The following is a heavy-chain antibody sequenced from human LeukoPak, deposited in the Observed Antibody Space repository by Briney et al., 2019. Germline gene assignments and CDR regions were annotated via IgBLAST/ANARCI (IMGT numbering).Heavy chain of an antibody. CDR2: INHSGST. CDR1: GGSFSGYY. Sequence: SETLSLTCVVYGGSFSGYYWSWIRQPPGKGLEWIGEINHSGSTNYNPSLKSRVTISVDTSKNQFSLKLSSVTAADTAVYYCARVPRRGSGRYGPPYYYYGMDVWGQGTTVTVSS. J-gene: IGHJ6*02. V-gene: IGHV4-34*01. D-gene: IGHD6-19*01. CDR3: ARVPRRGSGRYGPPYYYYGMDV.